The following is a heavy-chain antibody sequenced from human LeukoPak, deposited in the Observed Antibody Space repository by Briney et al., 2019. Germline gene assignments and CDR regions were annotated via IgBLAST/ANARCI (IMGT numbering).Heavy chain of an antibody. CDR1: GGSISSTSYY. D-gene: IGHD3-22*01. CDR3: ARLYYYDSSGYHDY. V-gene: IGHV4-39*07. J-gene: IGHJ4*02. CDR2: IYYSGGT. Sequence: SETLSLTCTVSGGSISSTSYYWGWIRQPPGKGLEWIGSIYYSGGTYYNPSLKSRVTISVDTSKNQFSLKLSSVTAADTAVYYCARLYYYDSSGYHDYWGQGTLVTVSS.